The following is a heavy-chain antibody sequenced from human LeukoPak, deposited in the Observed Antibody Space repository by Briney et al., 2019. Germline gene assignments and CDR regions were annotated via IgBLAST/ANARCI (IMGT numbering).Heavy chain of an antibody. D-gene: IGHD3-9*01. CDR3: ASLVLRYFDWSGGYFDY. CDR2: IYYSGST. Sequence: SETLSLTCTVSGGSISSGGYYWSWIRQHPGKGPEWIGYIYYSGSTYYNPSLKSRVTISVDTSKNQFSLKLSSVTAADTAVYYCASLVLRYFDWSGGYFDYWGQGTLVTVSS. J-gene: IGHJ4*02. CDR1: GGSISSGGYY. V-gene: IGHV4-31*03.